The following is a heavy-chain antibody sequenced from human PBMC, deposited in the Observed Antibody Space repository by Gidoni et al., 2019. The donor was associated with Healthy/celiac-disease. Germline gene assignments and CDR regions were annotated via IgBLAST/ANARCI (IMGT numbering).Heavy chain of an antibody. J-gene: IGHJ4*02. Sequence: EVQLLESGGGLVKPGGSMRISCAASGFTFSSYAMSWVGQAPGKGLEWVSAISGSGGSTYYADSVKGRFTISRDNSKNTLYLQMNSLRAEDTAVYYCAKEYVYVSTRNFDYWGQGTLVTVSS. CDR2: ISGSGGST. CDR1: GFTFSSYA. CDR3: AKEYVYVSTRNFDY. D-gene: IGHD1-20*01. V-gene: IGHV3-23*01.